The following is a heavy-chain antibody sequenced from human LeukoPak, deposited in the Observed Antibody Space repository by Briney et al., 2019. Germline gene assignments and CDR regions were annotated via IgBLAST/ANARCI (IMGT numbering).Heavy chain of an antibody. CDR1: GYTFSSYN. Sequence: ASVKVSCKASGYTFSSYNMHWVRQAPGQGLEWMGIINPSGGTSYAQKLQGRITLTRDTSTLYMELSSLRSEDTAVYYCAREGVAGTGLDYWGQGTLVTVSS. D-gene: IGHD6-13*01. V-gene: IGHV1-46*01. CDR3: AREGVAGTGLDY. J-gene: IGHJ4*02. CDR2: INPSGGT.